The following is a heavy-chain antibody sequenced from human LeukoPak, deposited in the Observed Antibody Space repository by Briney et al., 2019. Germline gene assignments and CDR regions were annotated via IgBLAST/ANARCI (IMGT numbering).Heavy chain of an antibody. CDR1: GFTFSSYS. J-gene: IGHJ4*02. CDR2: ISSRSSYI. Sequence: PGGSLRLSCAASGFTFSSYSMNWVRQAPGKGLEWVSCISSRSSYIYYADSVKGRFTISRDNAKNSLYLQMNSLRAEDTAVYYCAKDMVPAAPDYWGQGTLVTVSS. CDR3: AKDMVPAAPDY. V-gene: IGHV3-21*04. D-gene: IGHD2-2*01.